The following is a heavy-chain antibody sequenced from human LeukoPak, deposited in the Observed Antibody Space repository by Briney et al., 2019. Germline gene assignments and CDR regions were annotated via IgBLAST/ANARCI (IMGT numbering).Heavy chain of an antibody. CDR1: GGTFSSYA. V-gene: IGHV1-69*13. CDR3: ARVEWLRFGYYYYMDV. CDR2: IIPIFGTA. Sequence: SVKVSCKACGGTFSSYAISWVRRAPGQGLEWMGGIIPIFGTANYAQKFQGRVTITADESTSTAYMELSSLRSEDTAVYYCARVEWLRFGYYYYMDVWGKGTTVTISS. J-gene: IGHJ6*03. D-gene: IGHD5-12*01.